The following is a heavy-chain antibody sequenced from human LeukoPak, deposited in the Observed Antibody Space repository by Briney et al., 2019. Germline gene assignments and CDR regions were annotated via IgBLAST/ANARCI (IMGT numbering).Heavy chain of an antibody. CDR3: AKDLRYSGSYYSYYFDS. V-gene: IGHV3-53*01. D-gene: IGHD1-26*01. CDR2: IYASGTT. CDR1: GFTVSRNY. Sequence: GGSLRLSCAASGFTVSRNYMTWVRQAPGKGLEWVSIIYASGTTYYADSVKGRFTSSRDNSKNTLSLQMNSLRAEDTAVYYCAKDLRYSGSYYSYYFDSWGQGTLVTVSS. J-gene: IGHJ4*02.